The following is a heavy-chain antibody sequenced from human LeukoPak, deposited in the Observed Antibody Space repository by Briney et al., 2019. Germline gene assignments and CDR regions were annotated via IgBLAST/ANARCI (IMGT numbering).Heavy chain of an antibody. CDR3: AKETMIVVVIPGDAFDI. V-gene: IGHV3-23*01. CDR1: GFTFSSYA. CDR2: ISGSGGST. Sequence: GGSLRLSCAASGFTFSSYAMSSGRQAPGKGLEWVSAISGSGGSTYYADSVKGRFTISRDNSKNTLYLQMNSLRAEDTAVYYCAKETMIVVVIPGDAFDIWGQGTMVTVSS. D-gene: IGHD3-22*01. J-gene: IGHJ3*02.